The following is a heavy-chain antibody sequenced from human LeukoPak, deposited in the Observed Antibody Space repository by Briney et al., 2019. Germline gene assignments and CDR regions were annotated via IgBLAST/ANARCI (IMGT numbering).Heavy chain of an antibody. V-gene: IGHV3-21*06. J-gene: IGHJ4*02. CDR1: GFTYRRYS. CDR2: ISSGSDYI. CDR3: ARTVPGYCSGGSCLGY. D-gene: IGHD2-15*01. Sequence: GGSLRLSCVASGFTYRRYSMNWVRQAPGKGLEWVSTISSGSDYIYHADSVRGRFTISRDNARNSLYLQMNSLRAEDTAVYYCARTVPGYCSGGSCLGYWGQGTLVTVSS.